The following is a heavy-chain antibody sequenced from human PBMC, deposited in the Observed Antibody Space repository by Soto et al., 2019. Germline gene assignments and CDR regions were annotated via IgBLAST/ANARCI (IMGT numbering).Heavy chain of an antibody. CDR3: ARTYYSVGSIYY. D-gene: IGHD1-26*01. V-gene: IGHV4-39*01. CDR2: IYYSGST. CDR1: GGSISSSSYY. Sequence: QLQLQESGPGLVKPSETLSITCTVSGGSISSSSYYWGWIRQPPGKGLEWIGSIYYSGSTYYNPSLKSRVTIPVDTSKNQFSLKLSSGTAAHSAVYYCARTYYSVGSIYYWGQGTLVTVSS. J-gene: IGHJ4*02.